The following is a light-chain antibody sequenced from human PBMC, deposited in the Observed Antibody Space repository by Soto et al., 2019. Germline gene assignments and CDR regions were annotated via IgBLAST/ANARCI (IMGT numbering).Light chain of an antibody. CDR3: QSYDSSLSAWV. Sequence: QSVLTQPPSVSGAPGQRVTISCTESSSNIGAGYDVHWYQQLPGTAPKLLIYANSNRPSGVPVRFSGSKSGTSASLAITGLQAEDEADYYCQSYDSSLSAWVFGGGTKLTVL. CDR1: SSNIGAGYD. J-gene: IGLJ3*02. V-gene: IGLV1-40*01. CDR2: ANS.